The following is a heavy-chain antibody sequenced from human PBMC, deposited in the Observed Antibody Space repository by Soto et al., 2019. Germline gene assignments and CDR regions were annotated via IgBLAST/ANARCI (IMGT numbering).Heavy chain of an antibody. CDR2: IIPIFGTA. D-gene: IGHD3-22*01. CDR1: GGTFSSYA. V-gene: IGHV1-69*01. Sequence: QVQLVQSAAEVKKPGSSVKVSCKASGGTFSSYAISWVRQAPGQGLEWMGGIIPIFGTANYAQKFQGRVTITADESTSTAYTELSSLRSEDTAVYYCARGGGDYYDSSGYYHFDYWGQGTLVTVSS. CDR3: ARGGGDYYDSSGYYHFDY. J-gene: IGHJ4*02.